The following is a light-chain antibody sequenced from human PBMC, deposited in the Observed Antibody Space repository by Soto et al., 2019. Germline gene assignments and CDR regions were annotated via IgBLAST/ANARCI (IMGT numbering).Light chain of an antibody. CDR2: GAS. V-gene: IGKV3-15*01. CDR1: QSVSSN. Sequence: EIVMTQSPATLSVSPGERATLSCMASQSVSSNLAWYQQKPCQAPRLLIYGASTRATGIPARFSGSGSGTEFTLTNSSLQSEDFAVYSCQQYNNWPPWTFGQGPKVDIK. CDR3: QQYNNWPPWT. J-gene: IGKJ1*01.